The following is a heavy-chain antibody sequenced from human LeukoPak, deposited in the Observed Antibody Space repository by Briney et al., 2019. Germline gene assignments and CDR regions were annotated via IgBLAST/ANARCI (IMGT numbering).Heavy chain of an antibody. CDR3: ARDRCSGGSCYGMDV. J-gene: IGHJ6*02. V-gene: IGHV3-21*01. Sequence: PGGSLRLSCAASGFTFSSYSMNWVRQAPGKGLEWVSSISSSSSYIYYADSVKGRFTVSRDNAKNSLYLQMNSLRAEDTAVYYCARDRCSGGSCYGMDVWGQGPTVTGSS. CDR1: GFTFSSYS. CDR2: ISSSSSYI. D-gene: IGHD2-15*01.